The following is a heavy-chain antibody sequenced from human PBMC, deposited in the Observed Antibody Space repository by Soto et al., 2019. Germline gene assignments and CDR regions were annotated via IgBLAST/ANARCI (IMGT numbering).Heavy chain of an antibody. CDR3: ARDLIAVAGTYLDP. CDR1: GGSISSYY. D-gene: IGHD6-19*01. V-gene: IGHV4-59*01. CDR2: IYYSGST. Sequence: QVQLQESGPGLVKPSETLSLTCTVSGGSISSYYWSWIRQPPGKGLEWIGYIYYSGSTNYNPSLKSRVTISVDTYKNQFALKLSSVTAADTAVYYCARDLIAVAGTYLDPWGQGTLVTVSS. J-gene: IGHJ5*02.